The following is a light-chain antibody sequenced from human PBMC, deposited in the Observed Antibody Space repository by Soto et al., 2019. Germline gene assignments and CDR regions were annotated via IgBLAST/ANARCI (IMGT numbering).Light chain of an antibody. CDR1: QSISDW. Sequence: DIQMTQSPSTLSASVGDRVSISCRASQSISDWLAWYQVRPGKAPKLLIYDASSLESGVPSRFSGSGSGTDFTLTISNLQPDDFATYYCQRLNSYPLTFGGGTKVEIK. V-gene: IGKV1-5*01. J-gene: IGKJ4*01. CDR2: DAS. CDR3: QRLNSYPLT.